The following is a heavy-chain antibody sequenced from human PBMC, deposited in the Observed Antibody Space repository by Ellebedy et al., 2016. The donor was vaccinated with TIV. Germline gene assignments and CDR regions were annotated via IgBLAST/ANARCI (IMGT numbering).Heavy chain of an antibody. CDR1: GFTFSSYW. V-gene: IGHV3-74*01. CDR3: ARDQWELLKELYPSNDAFDI. D-gene: IGHD1-26*01. Sequence: PGGSLRLSCAASGFTFSSYWMHWVRQAPGKGLVWVSRINSDGSSTSYADSVKGRFTISRDNAKNTLYLQMNSLRAEDTAVYYCARDQWELLKELYPSNDAFDIWGQGTMVTVSS. CDR2: INSDGSST. J-gene: IGHJ3*02.